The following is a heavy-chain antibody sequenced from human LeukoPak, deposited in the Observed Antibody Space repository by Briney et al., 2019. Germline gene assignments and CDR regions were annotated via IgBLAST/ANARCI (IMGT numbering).Heavy chain of an antibody. CDR3: AKDGGDYFYYYYMDV. Sequence: PGGSLRLSCAASGFTFSSYAMSWVRQAPGKGLEWVSAISGSGGSTYYADSVKGRFTISRDNSKNTLYLQMNSLRAEDTAVYYCAKDGGDYFYYYYMDVWGKGTTVTISS. V-gene: IGHV3-23*01. CDR2: ISGSGGST. D-gene: IGHD2-21*02. CDR1: GFTFSSYA. J-gene: IGHJ6*03.